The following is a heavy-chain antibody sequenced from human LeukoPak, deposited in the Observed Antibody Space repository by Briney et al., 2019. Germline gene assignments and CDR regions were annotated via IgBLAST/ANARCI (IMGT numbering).Heavy chain of an antibody. CDR1: GFAFGSYA. CDR3: ARTTVGYSSGRFPGWPADY. J-gene: IGHJ4*02. D-gene: IGHD2-15*01. V-gene: IGHV3-23*01. Sequence: GGSLRLSCTASGFAFGSYAMYWVPQAPGKGLEWVSGIFGSGGSAHYADSVKGRFTISRDNSKNTVYLEMNSLGVEDTVVYYCARTTVGYSSGRFPGWPADYWGQGTLVTVSS. CDR2: IFGSGGSA.